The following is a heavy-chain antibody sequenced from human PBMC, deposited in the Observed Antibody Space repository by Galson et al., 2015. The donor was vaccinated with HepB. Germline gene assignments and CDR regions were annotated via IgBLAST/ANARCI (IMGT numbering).Heavy chain of an antibody. CDR2: IKYDGSEK. J-gene: IGHJ6*03. V-gene: IGHV3-7*03. CDR3: ARGGTSYYDFWSGHLLPMDV. CDR1: GFTFSTYW. D-gene: IGHD3-3*01. Sequence: SLRLSCAASGFTFSTYWMSWVRQAPGKGLEWVANIKYDGSEKNSVDSVEGRFTISRDNAKNSPYLQMISLRAEDTAVYYCARGGTSYYDFWSGHLLPMDVWGKGTTVTVSS.